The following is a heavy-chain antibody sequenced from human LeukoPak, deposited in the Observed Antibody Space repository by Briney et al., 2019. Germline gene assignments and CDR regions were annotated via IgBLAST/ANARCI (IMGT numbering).Heavy chain of an antibody. CDR2: LTGDGNT. Sequence: GGSLRLSCAASGFTFTSYAMSWVRQAPGRGLEWVSVLTGDGNTYYADSVKGRFTNSRDDSKNTLFLQMNSLRAEDTAVYFCAKVKWKLIGYFDYWGQGTLVTVSS. V-gene: IGHV3-23*01. D-gene: IGHD1-20*01. J-gene: IGHJ4*02. CDR1: GFTFTSYA. CDR3: AKVKWKLIGYFDY.